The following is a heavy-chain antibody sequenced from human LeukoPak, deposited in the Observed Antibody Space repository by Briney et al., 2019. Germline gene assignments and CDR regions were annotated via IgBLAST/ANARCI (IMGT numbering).Heavy chain of an antibody. Sequence: GGSLRLSCAASGFTFSSYAMSWVRQAPGKGLEWVSAISGSGGSTYYADSVKGRFTISRDNSKNTLYLQMNSLRAEDTALYHCARDPPLYYYDSSGYPPWGQGTLVTVSS. CDR2: ISGSGGST. CDR3: ARDPPLYYYDSSGYPP. CDR1: GFTFSSYA. D-gene: IGHD3-22*01. J-gene: IGHJ5*02. V-gene: IGHV3-23*01.